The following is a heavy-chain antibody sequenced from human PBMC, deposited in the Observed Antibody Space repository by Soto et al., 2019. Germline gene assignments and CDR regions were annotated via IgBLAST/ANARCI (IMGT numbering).Heavy chain of an antibody. V-gene: IGHV3-13*05. J-gene: IGHJ6*02. Sequence: EVQLVESGGGLVQPGGSLRLSCEASGFTFRNYDMHWVRQGTGKGLEWVSGISAAGDPDYADSVEGRFTISRENAQNSFFLQMNSLRVRATAVYYCATTGRDFYGLEVWGQGTTVIVSS. CDR1: GFTFRNYD. CDR2: ISAAGDP. CDR3: ATTGRDFYGLEV. D-gene: IGHD1-1*01.